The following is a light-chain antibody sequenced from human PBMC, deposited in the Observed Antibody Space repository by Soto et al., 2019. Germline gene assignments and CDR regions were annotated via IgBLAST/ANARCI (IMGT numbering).Light chain of an antibody. J-gene: IGLJ2*01. CDR2: DVS. CDR3: SSYTTSGSRV. CDR1: SSDVGGYNY. Sequence: QSVLTQPASVSGSPGQSINISCTGTSSDVGGYNYVSWYQQHPGKAPKLMIYDVSNRPSGVSTRFSGSKSGNTASLTISGLQAEDEADYYCSSYTTSGSRVFGGGTKLTVL. V-gene: IGLV2-14*01.